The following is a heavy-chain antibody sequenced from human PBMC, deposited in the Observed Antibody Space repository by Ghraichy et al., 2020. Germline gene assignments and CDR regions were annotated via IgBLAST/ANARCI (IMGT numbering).Heavy chain of an antibody. J-gene: IGHJ6*02. V-gene: IGHV3-23*01. CDR1: GFTYSSYA. CDR3: AKGIATRPHYYYSMDV. D-gene: IGHD6-6*01. CDR2: VGGNGVTT. Sequence: GGSLRLSCAASGFTYSSYAVSWVRQAPGKGLEWVSVVGGNGVTTYYADSLRGRFSTSRDNSKNTLYLQMNSLRAEDTAVYYCAKGIATRPHYYYSMDVWGQGTLVTVSS.